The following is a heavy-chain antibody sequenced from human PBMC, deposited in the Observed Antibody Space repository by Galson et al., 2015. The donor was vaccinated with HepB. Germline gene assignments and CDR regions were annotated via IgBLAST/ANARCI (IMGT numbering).Heavy chain of an antibody. Sequence: QSGAEVKKPGESLKISCQVSGYLFSGYWINWVRQMPGKGLEWMGRIDPSDSYINYSPSFQGHVSISADRSIDTAYLQWGSLKASDTAMYYCVYFPTLVAPDMSDFDYWGQGTLVTVSS. CDR3: VYFPTLVAPDMSDFDY. V-gene: IGHV5-10-1*01. J-gene: IGHJ4*02. CDR1: GYLFSGYW. D-gene: IGHD2/OR15-2a*01. CDR2: IDPSDSYI.